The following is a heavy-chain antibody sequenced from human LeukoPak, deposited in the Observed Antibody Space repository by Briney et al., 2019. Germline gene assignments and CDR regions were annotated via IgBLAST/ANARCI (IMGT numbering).Heavy chain of an antibody. CDR1: GFTFSSYG. CDR3: ARGSTYYFSGRGYYYMDV. V-gene: IGHV3-30*02. D-gene: IGHD2/OR15-2a*01. J-gene: IGHJ6*03. CDR2: IRYDGSIK. Sequence: GGSLRLSCVASGFTFSSYGIHWVRQAPGKGLEWVAFIRYDGSIKNYADSVKGRFTISRDNANNSLYLQMNSLRVEDSALYHCARGSTYYFSGRGYYYMDVWGRGTTVTISS.